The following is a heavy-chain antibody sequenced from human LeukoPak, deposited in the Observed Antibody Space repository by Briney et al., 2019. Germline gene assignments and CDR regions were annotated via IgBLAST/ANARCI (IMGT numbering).Heavy chain of an antibody. J-gene: IGHJ4*02. CDR1: GGSISSYY. D-gene: IGHD3-10*01. CDR2: IYYSGST. V-gene: IGHV4-59*01. CDR3: ARDFTDGSGSYYPTLPHD. Sequence: SETLSLTCTVAGGSISSYYWSWSRQPPGKGLEWVGYIYYSGSTNYNPSLKSRVTISVDTSKNQFSLKLSSVTAADTPVYHCARDFTDGSGSYYPTLPHDWGQGTPVTVSS.